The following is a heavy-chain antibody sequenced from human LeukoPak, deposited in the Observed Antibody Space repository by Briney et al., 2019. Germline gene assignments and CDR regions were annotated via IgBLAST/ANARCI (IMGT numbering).Heavy chain of an antibody. CDR2: ISGSGGST. CDR3: AKDRKYYDILTGYYGRDYFDY. Sequence: PGGSLRLSCAASGFTFSSYAMSWVRQAPGKGLEWVSAISGSGGSTYYADSVKGRFTISRDNSKNTLYLQMNSLGAEDTAVYYCAKDRKYYDILTGYYGRDYFDYWGQGTLVTVSS. V-gene: IGHV3-23*01. D-gene: IGHD3-9*01. J-gene: IGHJ4*02. CDR1: GFTFSSYA.